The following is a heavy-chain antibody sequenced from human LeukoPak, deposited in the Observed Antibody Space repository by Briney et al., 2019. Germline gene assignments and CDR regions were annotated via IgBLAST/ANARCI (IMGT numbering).Heavy chain of an antibody. CDR2: ISGSGGSK. V-gene: IGHV3-23*01. D-gene: IGHD4-17*01. Sequence: GGSLRLSCAASGFTFSSYAMNWVRQAPGKGLEWVSVISGSGGSKYYADSVKGRFTMSRDNSKNTLYLQMNSLRAEDTAVYYCAKERGNGVRGAFDIWGQGTMVTVSS. CDR3: AKERGNGVRGAFDI. CDR1: GFTFSSYA. J-gene: IGHJ3*02.